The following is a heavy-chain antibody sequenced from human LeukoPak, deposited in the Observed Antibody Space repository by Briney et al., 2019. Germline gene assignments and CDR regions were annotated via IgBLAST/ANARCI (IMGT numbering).Heavy chain of an antibody. CDR1: GYTFTSYG. Sequence: GASVKVSCKASGYTFTSYGISWVRQAPGQGLEWMGWISAYNGNTNYAQKLQGRVTMTTDTSTSTAYMELRSLRSDDTAVYYCARGEENQTYDFWSGHHYYYYYMDVWGKGTTVTVSS. V-gene: IGHV1-18*01. J-gene: IGHJ6*03. D-gene: IGHD3-3*01. CDR2: ISAYNGNT. CDR3: ARGEENQTYDFWSGHHYYYYYMDV.